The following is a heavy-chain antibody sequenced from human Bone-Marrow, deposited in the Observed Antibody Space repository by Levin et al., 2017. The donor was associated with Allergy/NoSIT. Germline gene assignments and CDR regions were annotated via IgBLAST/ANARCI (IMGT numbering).Heavy chain of an antibody. CDR3: ASSPRLKPWELLSYFDY. J-gene: IGHJ4*02. CDR1: GGSISSYY. D-gene: IGHD1-26*01. Sequence: PSETLSLTCTVSGGSISSYYWSWIRQPPGKGLEWIGYIYYSGSTNYNPSLKSRVTISVDTSKNQFSLKLSSVTAADTAVYYCASSPRLKPWELLSYFDYWGQGTLVTVSS. V-gene: IGHV4-59*01. CDR2: IYYSGST.